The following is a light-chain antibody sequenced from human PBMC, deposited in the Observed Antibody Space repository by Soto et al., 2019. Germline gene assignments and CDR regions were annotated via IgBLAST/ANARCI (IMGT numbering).Light chain of an antibody. V-gene: IGKV4-1*01. CDR1: QSGLYSSNNKNY. CDR2: WAS. J-gene: IGKJ1*01. Sequence: DIVMTKSPDSLAVSLGERATINCKSSQSGLYSSNNKNYLAWYQQKPGQPPKLLIYWASTRESGVPDRFSGSGSGTDFTLTISSLQAEDVAVYYCQQYYSTPTWTFGQGTKVEIK. CDR3: QQYYSTPTWT.